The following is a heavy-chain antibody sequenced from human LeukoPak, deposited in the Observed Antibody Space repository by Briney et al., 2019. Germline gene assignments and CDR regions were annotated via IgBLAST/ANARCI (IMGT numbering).Heavy chain of an antibody. V-gene: IGHV4-39*01. J-gene: IGHJ3*02. CDR2: IYYSGST. CDR3: ARNLLREWFGESFDI. CDR1: GGSISSSSYY. D-gene: IGHD3-10*01. Sequence: KASETLSLTCTVSGGSISSSSYYWGWIRQPPGKGLEWIGSIYYSGSTYYNPSLKSRVTISVDTSKNQFSLKLSSVTAADTAVYYCARNLLREWFGESFDIWGQGTMVTVSS.